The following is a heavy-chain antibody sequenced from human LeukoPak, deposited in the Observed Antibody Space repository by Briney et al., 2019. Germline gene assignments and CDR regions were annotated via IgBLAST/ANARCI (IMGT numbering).Heavy chain of an antibody. CDR1: GGSFSGYY. CDR3: ARQTYSGSYLYMDV. V-gene: IGHV4-34*01. D-gene: IGHD1-26*01. J-gene: IGHJ6*03. Sequence: SETLSLTCAVYGGSFSGYYWSWIRQPPGKGLEWIGEINHSGSTNYNPSLKSRVTISVDTSKNQFSLKLSSVTAADTAVYYCARQTYSGSYLYMDVWGKGTTVTISS. CDR2: INHSGST.